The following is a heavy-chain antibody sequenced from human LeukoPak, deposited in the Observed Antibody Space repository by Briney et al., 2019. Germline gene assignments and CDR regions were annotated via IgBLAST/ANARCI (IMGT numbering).Heavy chain of an antibody. J-gene: IGHJ4*02. CDR1: GGSISSYY. V-gene: IGHV4-4*07. Sequence: SETLSLTCTVSGGSISSYYWSWFRQPPGKGLEWIGRIYTSGSTNYNPSLKSRVTMSVDTPKNQFSLKLSSVTAADTAVYYCARDLPVTYGGNCFDYWGQGTLVTVSS. CDR2: IYTSGST. CDR3: ARDLPVTYGGNCFDY. D-gene: IGHD4-23*01.